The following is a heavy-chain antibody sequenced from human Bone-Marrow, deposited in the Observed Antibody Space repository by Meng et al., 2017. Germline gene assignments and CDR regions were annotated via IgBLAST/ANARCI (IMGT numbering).Heavy chain of an antibody. D-gene: IGHD1-1*01. J-gene: IGHJ4*02. V-gene: IGHV1-2*06. Sequence: ASVKVSCKASGYTFTGYYMHWVRQAPGQGLEWMGRINPNSGGTNDAQKFQGRVTMTRDTSISTAYMKLSRLRSDDTAVYYCARDERRSAGTSIWGQGTLVTVSS. CDR2: INPNSGGT. CDR1: GYTFTGYY. CDR3: ARDERRSAGTSI.